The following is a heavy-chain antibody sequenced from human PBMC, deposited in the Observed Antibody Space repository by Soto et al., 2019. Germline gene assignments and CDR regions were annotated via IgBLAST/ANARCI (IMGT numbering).Heavy chain of an antibody. Sequence: LRVSCVASGFTFITSFMGWVRQAPGKGLEWVANINQDGGGTYYVDSVEGRFTISRDNAKDSLYLQMNSLRGEDTAVYYCARYFRGSGRYFFDYWGQGTLVTVSS. CDR1: GFTFITSF. D-gene: IGHD6-19*01. CDR2: INQDGGGT. J-gene: IGHJ4*02. CDR3: ARYFRGSGRYFFDY. V-gene: IGHV3-7*03.